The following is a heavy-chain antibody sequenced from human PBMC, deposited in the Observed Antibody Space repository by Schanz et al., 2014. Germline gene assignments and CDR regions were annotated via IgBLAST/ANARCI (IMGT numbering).Heavy chain of an antibody. CDR2: LTGSGGGT. CDR3: ARALRHGYCNVVGCQNGGWFDI. CDR1: GFTVSAYS. Sequence: EVQLVESGGGLVKPGGSLRLSCSGFTVSAYSANWVRQAPGKGPEWVSSLTGSGGGTYYADSVRGRFAISRDSSSNTLYLQVNSLRPEDTAVYYCARALRHGYCNVVGCQNGGWFDIWGQGTLVIVSS. J-gene: IGHJ4*02. D-gene: IGHD2-2*03. V-gene: IGHV3-21*01.